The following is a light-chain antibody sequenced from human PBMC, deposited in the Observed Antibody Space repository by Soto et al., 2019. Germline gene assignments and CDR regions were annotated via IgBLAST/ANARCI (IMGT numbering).Light chain of an antibody. CDR1: SSDVGGYNY. CDR2: DVS. J-gene: IGLJ1*01. V-gene: IGLV2-14*01. Sequence: QSALTQPASVSGSPGQSITISCTGTSSDVGGYNYVSWYQQHPGKAPKLMIYDVSNRPSVVSNRFSGSKSGNTASLTISGLQAEDEADYYCSSYTSSSTFYVFGTGTKLTVL. CDR3: SSYTSSSTFYV.